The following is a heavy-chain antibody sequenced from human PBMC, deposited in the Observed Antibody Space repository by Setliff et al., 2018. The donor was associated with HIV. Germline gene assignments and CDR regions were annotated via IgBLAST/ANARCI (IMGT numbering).Heavy chain of an antibody. CDR3: ARAGYYGSTSYWEYFQH. CDR1: GGSFSDFY. D-gene: IGHD3-22*01. V-gene: IGHV4-34*10. Sequence: PSETLSLTCAVYGGSFSDFYWTFIRQPPGKGLEWIGEVTHSGSTTYDPSLKSRITISVDTSKNQFSLKLTSVTAADTAVYYCARAGYYGSTSYWEYFQHWGQGTLVTVSS. J-gene: IGHJ1*01. CDR2: VTHSGST.